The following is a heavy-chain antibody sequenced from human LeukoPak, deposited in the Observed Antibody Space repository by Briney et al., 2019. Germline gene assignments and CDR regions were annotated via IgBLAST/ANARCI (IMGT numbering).Heavy chain of an antibody. Sequence: TSETLSLTCTVSGGSNRSSAYYWGWIRQPPGKGLEWIATIYYSGITYYTPSLKSRVIISVDTSKNHLSLKLNSVTAADTAVYYCARPRGYSSGHWDYWGQGTQVTVSS. CDR3: ARPRGYSSGHWDY. V-gene: IGHV4-39*02. D-gene: IGHD5-18*01. CDR1: GGSNRSSAYY. CDR2: IYYSGIT. J-gene: IGHJ4*02.